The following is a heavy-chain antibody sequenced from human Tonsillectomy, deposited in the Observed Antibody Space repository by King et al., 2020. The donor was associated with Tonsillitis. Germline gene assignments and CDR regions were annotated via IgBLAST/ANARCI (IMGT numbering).Heavy chain of an antibody. V-gene: IGHV3-23*04. CDR1: GFTFNTYT. CDR2: INASGGAT. Sequence: VQLVESGGNLIQPGGSLRLSCAASGFTFNTYTMGWVRQAPGKGLEWVSDINASGGATYYADSVRGRFTISRDNSKTTLYLQMNSLRFDDTALYYCVKAGHVSHYAYWGQGTLVPVSS. J-gene: IGHJ4*02. D-gene: IGHD3-16*01. CDR3: VKAGHVSHYAY.